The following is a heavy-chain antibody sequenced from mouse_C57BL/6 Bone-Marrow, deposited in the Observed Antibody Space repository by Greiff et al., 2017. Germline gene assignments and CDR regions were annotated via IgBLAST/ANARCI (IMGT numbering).Heavy chain of an antibody. CDR3: ASSIGVGAMDY. Sequence: VQLQQPGAELVMPGASVKLSCKASGYTFTSYWMHWVKQRPGQGLEWIGEIDPSDSYTNYNQKFKGKSTLPVDKSSSTAYMQLSSLTSEYSAVYYCASSIGVGAMDYWGQGTSVTVSS. CDR2: IDPSDSYT. V-gene: IGHV1-69*01. J-gene: IGHJ4*01. CDR1: GYTFTSYW.